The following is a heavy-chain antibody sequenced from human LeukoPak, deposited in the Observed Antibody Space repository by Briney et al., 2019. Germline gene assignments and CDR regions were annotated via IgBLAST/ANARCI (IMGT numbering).Heavy chain of an antibody. CDR2: VGHEDGTT. Sequence: ASVRVSCKVSGSAPSKISIDWVRQAPGKGLEWMGTVGHEDGTTIHAQKFQGRFNMTVDTATDTAYMEMSSLMSEDTAMYYCATGAIVFDFWGQGTLVTVSS. J-gene: IGHJ4*02. D-gene: IGHD3-22*01. CDR1: GSAPSKIS. V-gene: IGHV1-24*01. CDR3: ATGAIVFDF.